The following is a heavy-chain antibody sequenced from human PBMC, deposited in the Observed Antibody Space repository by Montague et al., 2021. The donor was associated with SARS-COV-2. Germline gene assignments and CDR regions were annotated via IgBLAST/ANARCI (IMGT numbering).Heavy chain of an antibody. CDR3: AREYSLSWHYFEF. J-gene: IGHJ4*02. CDR2: ISPDGSIR. D-gene: IGHD1-26*01. CDR1: GFPFSTFA. V-gene: IGHV3-30*04. Sequence: SLRLSCAASGFPFSTFAMHWVRQAPGKGLEWVAVISPDGSIRNYADSVKGRFTSSRDNSNDTLYLEMNSLRAEDTAVYYCAREYSLSWHYFEFWGQGILVTVSS.